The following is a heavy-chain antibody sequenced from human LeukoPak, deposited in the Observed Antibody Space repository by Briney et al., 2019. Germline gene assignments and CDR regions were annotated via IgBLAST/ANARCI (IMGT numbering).Heavy chain of an antibody. Sequence: SETLSLTCTVSGGSISSGGYYWSWIRQPPGKGLEWIGYIYHSGSTYYNPSLKSRVTISVDRSKNQFSLKLSSVTAADTAVYYCAGVVVSAFDIWGQGTMVTVSS. V-gene: IGHV4-30-2*01. D-gene: IGHD2-15*01. J-gene: IGHJ3*02. CDR2: IYHSGST. CDR3: AGVVVSAFDI. CDR1: GGSISSGGYY.